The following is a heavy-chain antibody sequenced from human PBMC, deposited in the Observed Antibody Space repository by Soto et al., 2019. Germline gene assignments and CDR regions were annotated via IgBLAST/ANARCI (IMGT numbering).Heavy chain of an antibody. Sequence: EVQLVESGGGLVKPGGSLRLSCAASGFTFSSYNMNWVRQAPGKGLEWVSSISSTGIYLFYADSVGGRFTISRDNAKKSLYLQVNSLRAEDTAVYYCARDEGSSVFDYWGQGTLVTVSS. D-gene: IGHD6-13*01. CDR1: GFTFSSYN. V-gene: IGHV3-21*01. CDR3: ARDEGSSVFDY. J-gene: IGHJ4*02. CDR2: ISSTGIYL.